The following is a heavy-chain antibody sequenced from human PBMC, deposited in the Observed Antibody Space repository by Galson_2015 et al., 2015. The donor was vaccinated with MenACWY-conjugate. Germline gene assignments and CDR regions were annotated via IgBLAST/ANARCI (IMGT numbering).Heavy chain of an antibody. CDR1: GFTFSRHT. J-gene: IGHJ5*02. D-gene: IGHD1-7*01. Sequence: SLRLSCAASGFTFSRHTMTWVRQTPGKGLEWVSTISGSGDNTYYPDSVKGRFTISRDNSKNTVYLQINSLRAEDTAVYHCARELYHFGPLGWFDPWGQGTLVTVSS. CDR3: ARELYHFGPLGWFDP. CDR2: ISGSGDNT. V-gene: IGHV3-23*01.